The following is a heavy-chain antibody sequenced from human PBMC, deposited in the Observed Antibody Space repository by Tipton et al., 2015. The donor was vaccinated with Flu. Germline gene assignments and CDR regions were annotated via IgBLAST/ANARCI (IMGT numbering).Heavy chain of an antibody. CDR2: IKQDGSEI. D-gene: IGHD6-13*01. J-gene: IGHJ4*02. V-gene: IGHV3-7*01. CDR3: ARAIGAAGAF. CDR1: GFTFSSSW. Sequence: SLRLSCAASGFTFSSSWTHWVRQAPGKGLEWVANIKQDGSEIYYVDSVKGRFTISRDNAKNSLHLQMNSLRAEDTAVYYCARAIGAAGAFWGQGTLVTVSS.